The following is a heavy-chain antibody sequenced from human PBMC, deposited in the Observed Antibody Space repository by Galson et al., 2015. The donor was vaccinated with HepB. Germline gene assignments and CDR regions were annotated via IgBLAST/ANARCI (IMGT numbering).Heavy chain of an antibody. V-gene: IGHV3-30*09. Sequence: SLRLSCAASGFTFSNYPTHWVRQAPGKGLEWVAVISYEGSSEYYADSVKGRFAISRDDSKNTLYLQMNNLRPEDTAVYFCAKDRTTWYSATMLKNVQVRVTPHLWGRGTLVTVSS. J-gene: IGHJ5*02. CDR2: ISYEGSSE. D-gene: IGHD2-21*02. CDR3: AKDRTTWYSATMLKNVQVRVTPHL. CDR1: GFTFSNYP.